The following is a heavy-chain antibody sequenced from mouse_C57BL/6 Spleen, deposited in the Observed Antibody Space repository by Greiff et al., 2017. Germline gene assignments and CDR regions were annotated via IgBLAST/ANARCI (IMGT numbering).Heavy chain of an antibody. CDR3: AIEGSKGEAMDY. Sequence: QVQLKQPGAELVKPGASVKVSCKASGYTFTSYWMHWVKQRPGQGLEWIGRIHPSDSDTNYNQKFKGKATLTVDKSSSTGYMQLSSLTSEDSAVYYCAIEGSKGEAMDYWGQGTSVTVSS. D-gene: IGHD1-3*01. CDR1: GYTFTSYW. J-gene: IGHJ4*01. V-gene: IGHV1-74*01. CDR2: IHPSDSDT.